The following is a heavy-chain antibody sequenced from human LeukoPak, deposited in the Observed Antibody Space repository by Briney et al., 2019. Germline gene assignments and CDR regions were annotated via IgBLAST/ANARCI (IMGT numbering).Heavy chain of an antibody. J-gene: IGHJ4*02. CDR3: AKAVRSMVTGGGYFDS. D-gene: IGHD3-10*01. Sequence: GGSLRLSCAASGFAFTNYAMSWVRQAPGKGLEWVSSLSVGGDSRYYADSVMGRFTISRDNSKNTLYLQMNSLRAEDTAVYYCAKAVRSMVTGGGYFDSWGQGTLVTVSS. V-gene: IGHV3-23*01. CDR1: GFAFTNYA. CDR2: LSVGGDSR.